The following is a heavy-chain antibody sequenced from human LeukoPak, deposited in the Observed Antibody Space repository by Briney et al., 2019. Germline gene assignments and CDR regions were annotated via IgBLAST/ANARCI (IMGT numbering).Heavy chain of an antibody. Sequence: SETLSLTCAVYGGSFSGYYWSWIRQPPGKGLEWIGEINHSGSTNYNPFLKSRVTISVDTSKNQFSLKLSPVTAADTAVYYCARGVSAYYYGSGSYFYYWGQGTLVTVSS. V-gene: IGHV4-34*01. CDR1: GGSFSGYY. CDR3: ARGVSAYYYGSGSYFYY. D-gene: IGHD3-10*01. J-gene: IGHJ4*02. CDR2: INHSGST.